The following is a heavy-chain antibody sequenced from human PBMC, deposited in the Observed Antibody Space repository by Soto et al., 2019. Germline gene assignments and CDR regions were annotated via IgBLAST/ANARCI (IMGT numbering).Heavy chain of an antibody. CDR3: ARDRGWDYYYYGMDV. V-gene: IGHV3-30-3*01. CDR1: GFTFSSYA. CDR2: ISYDGSNK. Sequence: QVQLVESGGGVVQPGRSLRLSCAASGFTFSSYAMHWVRQAPGKGLEWVAVISYDGSNKYYADSVKGRFTISRDNSKNTLYLQTNSLSAEDTAVYYCARDRGWDYYYYGMDVWGQGTTVTVSS. J-gene: IGHJ6*02. D-gene: IGHD6-19*01.